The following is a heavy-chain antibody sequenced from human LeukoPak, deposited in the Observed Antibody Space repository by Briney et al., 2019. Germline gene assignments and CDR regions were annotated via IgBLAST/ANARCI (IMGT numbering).Heavy chain of an antibody. J-gene: IGHJ4*02. CDR3: AKVGSIMNYADN. V-gene: IGHV3-23*01. D-gene: IGHD1-7*01. CDR2: ISGGGTTT. CDR1: GGSISSGGYY. Sequence: ETLSLTCTVSGGSISSGGYYWSWVRQAPGKGLEWVSAISGGGTTTYYADSVRGRFTISRDNSKNTLYLQVNNLRAEDTAIYYCAKVGSIMNYADNWGQGTLVTVSS.